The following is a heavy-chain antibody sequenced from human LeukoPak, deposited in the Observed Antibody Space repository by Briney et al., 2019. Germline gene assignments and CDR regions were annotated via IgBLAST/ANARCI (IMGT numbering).Heavy chain of an antibody. CDR3: AGEEMANDY. CDR1: GYSISSGYY. V-gene: IGHV4-38-2*02. D-gene: IGHD5-24*01. J-gene: IGHJ4*02. Sequence: PSETLSLTCTVSGYSISSGYYWGWIRQPPGKGLEWIGSIYHSGSTYYNPSLKGRVTISVDTSKNQFSLKLSSVTAADTAVYYCAGEEMANDYWGQGTLVTVSS. CDR2: IYHSGST.